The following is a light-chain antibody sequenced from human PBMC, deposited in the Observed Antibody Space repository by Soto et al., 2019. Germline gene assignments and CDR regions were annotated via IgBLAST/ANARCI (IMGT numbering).Light chain of an antibody. CDR1: STNIGAGYG. V-gene: IGLV1-40*01. CDR2: GGT. Sequence: QLVLTQPPSVSGAPGQRVSISCTGSSTNIGAGYGVHWYQQRPGTAPKLLIVGGTIRPSGVPDRFSASTSGNTASLTVSGLQAEDEADYYCSSYADTNNLVFGGGTQLTVL. CDR3: SSYADTNNLV. J-gene: IGLJ2*01.